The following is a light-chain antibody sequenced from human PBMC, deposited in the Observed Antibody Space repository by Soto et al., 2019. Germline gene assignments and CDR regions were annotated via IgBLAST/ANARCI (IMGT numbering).Light chain of an antibody. V-gene: IGLV1-47*01. CDR1: TSNVGINS. CDR2: RSN. Sequence: VLTQPPSASGTPGQRVTISCSGSTSNVGINSVFWYQHLPGTAPKLLIYRSNQRASGVPDRFSGSKSGTSASLAISGLRSEDEADYYCAAWDDSLSGQVFGGGTKLTVL. J-gene: IGLJ2*01. CDR3: AAWDDSLSGQV.